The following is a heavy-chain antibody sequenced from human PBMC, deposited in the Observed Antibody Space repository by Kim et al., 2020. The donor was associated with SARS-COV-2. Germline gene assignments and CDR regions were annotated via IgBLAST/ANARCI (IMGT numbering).Heavy chain of an antibody. Sequence: GGSLRLSCAASGFTFDDYAMHWVRQAPGKGLEWVSGISWNSGSIGYADSVKGRFTISRDNAKNSLYLQMNSLRAEDTALYYCAKDSRRITMVRGVTVYYG. J-gene: IGHJ6*01. CDR1: GFTFDDYA. V-gene: IGHV3-9*01. CDR3: AKDSRRITMVRGVTVYYG. CDR2: ISWNSGSI. D-gene: IGHD3-10*01.